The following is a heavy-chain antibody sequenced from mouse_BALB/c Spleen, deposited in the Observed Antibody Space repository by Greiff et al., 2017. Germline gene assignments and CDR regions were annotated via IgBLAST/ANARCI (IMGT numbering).Heavy chain of an antibody. CDR2: ISYSGST. Sequence: EVKVEESGPSLVKPSQTLSLTCSVTGDSITSGYWNWIRKFPGNKLEYMGYISYSGSTYYNPSLKSRISITRDTSKNQYYLQLNSVTTEDTATYYCARYGSRDWYFDVWGAGTTVTVSS. J-gene: IGHJ1*01. V-gene: IGHV3-8*02. CDR1: GDSITSGY. CDR3: ARYGSRDWYFDV. D-gene: IGHD1-1*01.